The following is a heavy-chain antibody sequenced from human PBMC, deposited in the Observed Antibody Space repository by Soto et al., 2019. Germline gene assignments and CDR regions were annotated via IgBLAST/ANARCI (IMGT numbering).Heavy chain of an antibody. CDR1: GASISSYH. CDR3: ARDSPRSGGYGMDV. V-gene: IGHV4-59*01. CDR2: IHYSGSA. J-gene: IGHJ6*02. D-gene: IGHD3-10*01. Sequence: SETLSLTCTVSGASISSYHWIWIRQPPGKGLEWIGYIHYSGSAYYNPSLKRRVTISADMSKSQFSLKLTSMTAADTAVYYCARDSPRSGGYGMDVGDQGTTVTVSS.